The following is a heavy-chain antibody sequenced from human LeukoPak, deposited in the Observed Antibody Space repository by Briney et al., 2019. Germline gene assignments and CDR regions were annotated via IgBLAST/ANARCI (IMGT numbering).Heavy chain of an antibody. J-gene: IGHJ5*02. CDR3: ARQNRSRKYYYGSGTSRGFDP. CDR1: GGSFSGYY. Sequence: SETLSLTCAVYGGSFSGYYWSWIRQPPGKGLEWIGEINHSGSTNYNPPLKSRVTISVDTSKNQFSLKLSSVTAADTAVYYCARQNRSRKYYYGSGTSRGFDPWGQGTLVTVSS. V-gene: IGHV4-34*01. CDR2: INHSGST. D-gene: IGHD3-10*01.